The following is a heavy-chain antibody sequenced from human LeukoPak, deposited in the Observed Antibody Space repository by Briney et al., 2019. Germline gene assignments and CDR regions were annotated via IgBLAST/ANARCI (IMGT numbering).Heavy chain of an antibody. V-gene: IGHV1-69*06. D-gene: IGHD3-10*01. J-gene: IGHJ4*02. CDR1: GGTFSSYA. CDR2: IIPIFGTA. Sequence: ASVKVSCKASGGTFSSYAISWVRQAPGQGLEWMGGIIPIFGTANYAQKFQGRVTITADKSTSTAYMELSRLRSDDTAVYYCARGLKPDYYGSGSYYRWGQGTLVTVSS. CDR3: ARGLKPDYYGSGSYYR.